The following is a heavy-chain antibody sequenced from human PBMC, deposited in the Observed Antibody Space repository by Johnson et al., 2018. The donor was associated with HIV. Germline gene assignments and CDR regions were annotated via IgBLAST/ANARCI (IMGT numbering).Heavy chain of an antibody. CDR3: ARDRGYLDAFDI. Sequence: VQLVESGGGVARPGGSLRLSCAASGFTFDGYGMSWVRQAPGKGLEWVSGIDWSGGRTGYADSVKGRFPISRDNAKNSLYLQMNSLRAEDTAVFYCARDRGYLDAFDIWGQGTMVTVSS. D-gene: IGHD1-26*01. V-gene: IGHV3-20*04. J-gene: IGHJ3*02. CDR1: GFTFDGYG. CDR2: IDWSGGRT.